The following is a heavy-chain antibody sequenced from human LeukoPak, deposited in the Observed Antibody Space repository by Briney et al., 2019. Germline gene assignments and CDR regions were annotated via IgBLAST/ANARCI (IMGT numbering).Heavy chain of an antibody. CDR2: INPNSGGT. Sequence: ASVKVSCKASGYTFTGYYMHWVRQAPGQGLEWMGWINPNSGGTNYAQKFQGRVTMTRDTSISTAYMELSRLRSDDTAVYHCARLTEQQLAHFDYWGQGTLVTVSS. J-gene: IGHJ4*02. D-gene: IGHD6-13*01. CDR3: ARLTEQQLAHFDY. V-gene: IGHV1-2*02. CDR1: GYTFTGYY.